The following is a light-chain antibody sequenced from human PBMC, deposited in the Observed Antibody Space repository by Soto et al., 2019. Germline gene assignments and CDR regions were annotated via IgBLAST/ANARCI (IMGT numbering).Light chain of an antibody. V-gene: IGKV3-11*01. CDR3: QQRSNWPRT. CDR1: QSVSSS. J-gene: IGKJ4*01. CDR2: DAS. Sequence: DIVLTQSPATLSLSPGERATLSCRASQSVSSSLAWYQQKPGQTPRLLIYDASNRATGIPARFNGSGSGTDFTLAVSSLEPEDFEVYYCQQRSNWPRTFGGGTKVEIK.